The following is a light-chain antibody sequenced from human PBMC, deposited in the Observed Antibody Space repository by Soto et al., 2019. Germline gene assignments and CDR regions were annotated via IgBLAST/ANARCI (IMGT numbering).Light chain of an antibody. V-gene: IGKV3-11*01. CDR1: QSVSSY. J-gene: IGKJ3*01. CDR2: DAS. Sequence: EIVLTQSPATLSLSPGERATLSCRASQSVSSYLAWYQQKPGQAPRLLIYDASGRATGIPARFSGSGSGTDFTLPISSLEPEDFAVYYCQQRSNWLFTFGPGTKVDIK. CDR3: QQRSNWLFT.